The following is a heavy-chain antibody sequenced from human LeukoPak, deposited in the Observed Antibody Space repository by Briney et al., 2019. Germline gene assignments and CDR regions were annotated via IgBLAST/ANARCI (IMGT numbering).Heavy chain of an antibody. CDR2: ISSSSSYI. CDR1: GFTFSSYS. Sequence: GGSLRLSCAASGFTFSSYSMNWVRQAPGKGLEWVSSISSSSSYIYYADSVKRRFTISRDNAKNSLYLQMNSLRAEDTAVYYCARDGIAAAVDYWGQGTLVTVSS. V-gene: IGHV3-21*01. D-gene: IGHD6-13*01. J-gene: IGHJ4*02. CDR3: ARDGIAAAVDY.